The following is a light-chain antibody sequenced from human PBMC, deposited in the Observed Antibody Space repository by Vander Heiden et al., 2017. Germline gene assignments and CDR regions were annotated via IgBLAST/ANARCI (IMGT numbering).Light chain of an antibody. V-gene: IGKV1-39*01. Sequence: DIQMTQSPSSLSASVGDRATITCRASQSISSYLNWYQQKPGKAPKLLIYAAFSLQSGVPSRFSGSGSGTDFTLTISSLQPEDFATYYCQQSDTTPLTFGGGTKVEIK. CDR3: QQSDTTPLT. J-gene: IGKJ4*01. CDR2: AAF. CDR1: QSISSY.